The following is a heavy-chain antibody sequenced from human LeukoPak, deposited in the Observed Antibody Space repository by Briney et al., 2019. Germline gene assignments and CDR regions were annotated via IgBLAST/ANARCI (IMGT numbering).Heavy chain of an antibody. Sequence: GGSLRLSCAASGFTFSTYAIHWVRQAPGKGLEWVAVISFDGVNTFYADSVKGRFTISRDNAKNSLYLQMNSLRAEDTAVYYCARGRYCTNGVCYKGFDPWGQGTLVTVSS. CDR2: ISFDGVNT. CDR1: GFTFSTYA. D-gene: IGHD2-8*01. CDR3: ARGRYCTNGVCYKGFDP. V-gene: IGHV3-30*04. J-gene: IGHJ5*02.